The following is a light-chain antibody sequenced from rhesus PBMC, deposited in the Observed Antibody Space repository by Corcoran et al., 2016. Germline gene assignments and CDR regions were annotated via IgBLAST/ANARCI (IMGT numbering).Light chain of an antibody. CDR2: KES. CDR1: QDISYW. J-gene: IGKJ1*01. CDR3: HQHDTSPLT. Sequence: DIQMTQSPSSLSGSVGDRVTITCRDSQDISYWLAWYQQRPGEASNLLIYKESYLETGVPSRFSGSGSGTDFTLTISSLQPEDIATYYCHQHDTSPLTFGQGTKVEIK. V-gene: IGKV1-69*01.